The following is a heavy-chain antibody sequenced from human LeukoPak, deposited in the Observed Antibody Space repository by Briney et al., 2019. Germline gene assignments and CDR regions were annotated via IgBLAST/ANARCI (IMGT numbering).Heavy chain of an antibody. CDR2: ISSSSSYT. V-gene: IGHV3-11*05. CDR1: GFTFSDYY. CDR3: AREETSDTAMVGYFDY. J-gene: IGHJ4*02. Sequence: GGSLRPSCAASGFTFSDYYMSWIRQAPGKGLEWVSYISSSSSYTNYADSVKGRFTISRDNAKNSLYLQMNSLGAEDTAVYYCAREETSDTAMVGYFDYWGQGTLVTVSS. D-gene: IGHD5-18*01.